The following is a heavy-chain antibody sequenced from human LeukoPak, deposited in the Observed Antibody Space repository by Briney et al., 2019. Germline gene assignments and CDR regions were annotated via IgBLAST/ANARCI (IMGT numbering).Heavy chain of an antibody. V-gene: IGHV1-2*02. D-gene: IGHD6-13*01. CDR3: ARDRSGDSSSWDYYYYGMDV. CDR2: INPNSGGT. Sequence: ASVKVSCKASGYTFTGYYIHWVRQAPGQGLEWMGWINPNSGGTNYAQKFQGRVTMTRDTSISTAYMELSRLRSDDTAVYYCARDRSGDSSSWDYYYYGMDVWGQGTTVTVSS. CDR1: GYTFTGYY. J-gene: IGHJ6*02.